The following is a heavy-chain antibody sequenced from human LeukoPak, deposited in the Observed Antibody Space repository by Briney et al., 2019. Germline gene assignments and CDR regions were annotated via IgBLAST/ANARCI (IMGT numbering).Heavy chain of an antibody. V-gene: IGHV4-34*01. CDR2: INHSGST. CDR3: ASSYGDRDY. D-gene: IGHD4-17*01. CDR1: GGSFSGYY. J-gene: IGHJ4*02. Sequence: SETLSLTCAVYGGSFSGYYWSWIRQPPGKGLEWIGEINHSGSTNYNPSLKSRVTISVDTSKNQFSLKLSSVTAADTAVYYCASSYGDRDYWGQGNLVTVSS.